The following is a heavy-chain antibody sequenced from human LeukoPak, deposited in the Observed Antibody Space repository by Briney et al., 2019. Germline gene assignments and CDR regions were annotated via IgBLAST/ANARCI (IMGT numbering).Heavy chain of an antibody. D-gene: IGHD1-26*01. CDR2: IYSGDRT. CDR1: GFTVSSHY. V-gene: IGHV3-53*01. CDR3: ASGGIYYGAAFDF. Sequence: GGSLRLSCAASGFTVSSHYMSWVRQAPGKGLEWVSVIYSGDRTYYADSVKGRFTISRDNAKNSLYLQMNSLRAEDTALYYCASGGIYYGAAFDFWGQGSLVTVSA. J-gene: IGHJ4*02.